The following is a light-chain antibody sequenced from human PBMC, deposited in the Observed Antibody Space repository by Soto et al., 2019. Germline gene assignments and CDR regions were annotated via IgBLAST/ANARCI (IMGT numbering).Light chain of an antibody. CDR1: QSVSSY. CDR3: QQYNNWPPLT. V-gene: IGKV3-11*01. Sequence: EIVLTQSPATLSFSPGERATLSCRASQSVSSYLAWYQQKPGQAPRLLIYDASNRATGIPARFSGSGSGTEFTLTISSLQSEDFAVYYCQQYNNWPPLTFGGGTKVDI. J-gene: IGKJ4*01. CDR2: DAS.